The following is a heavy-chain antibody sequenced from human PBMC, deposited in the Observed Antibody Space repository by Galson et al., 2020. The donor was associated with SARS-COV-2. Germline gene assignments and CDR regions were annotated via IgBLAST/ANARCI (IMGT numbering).Heavy chain of an antibody. D-gene: IGHD2-15*01. CDR3: ATTPVVVVAGWFDP. CDR1: GYTLTELS. CDR2: FDPEDGET. Sequence: ASVKVSCKVSGYTLTELSMHWVRQAPGKGLAWMGGFDPEDGETIYAQKFQGRVTMTEDTSTDTAYMELSSLRSEDTAVYYCATTPVVVVAGWFDPWGQGTLVTVSS. V-gene: IGHV1-24*01. J-gene: IGHJ5*02.